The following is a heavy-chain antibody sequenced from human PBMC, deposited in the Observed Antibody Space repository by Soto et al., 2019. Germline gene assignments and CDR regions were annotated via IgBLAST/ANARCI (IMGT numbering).Heavy chain of an antibody. CDR1: GDGYFTSVA. D-gene: IGHD6-13*01. V-gene: IGHV1-58*01. CDR2: IAVGSSHT. Sequence: ASVKVSCKASGDGYFTSVAVQWVRQTRGQGLEWLGWIAVGSSHTDYAPTFQGRVAITRDLSTRTVYMELSSLRSEDTAVYYCARHAGGYSSSWWSSEGLDYWGQGTLVTVSS. CDR3: ARHAGGYSSSWWSSEGLDY. J-gene: IGHJ4*02.